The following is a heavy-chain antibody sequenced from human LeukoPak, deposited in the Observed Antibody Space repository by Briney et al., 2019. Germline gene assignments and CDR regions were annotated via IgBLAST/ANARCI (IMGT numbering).Heavy chain of an antibody. Sequence: ASVKVSCKASGYTFTGYYMHWVRQAPGQGLEWMGWINPDSGGTNYAQKFQGRVTMTRDTSISTAYMELNRLRFDDTAVYYCARDWEYQMLERFDYWGQGTLVTVSS. CDR3: ARDWEYQMLERFDY. V-gene: IGHV1-2*02. CDR1: GYTFTGYY. D-gene: IGHD2-2*01. J-gene: IGHJ4*02. CDR2: INPDSGGT.